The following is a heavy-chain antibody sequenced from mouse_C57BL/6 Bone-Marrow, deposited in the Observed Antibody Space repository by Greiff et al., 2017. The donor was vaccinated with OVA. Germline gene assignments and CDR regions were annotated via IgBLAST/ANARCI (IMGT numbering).Heavy chain of an antibody. CDR3: ARGGWSYVMDY. J-gene: IGHJ4*01. CDR2: IDPANDNT. V-gene: IGHV14-3*02. CDR1: GFKIKDTY. Sequence: EVKVVESGAELVKPGASVKLSCTASGFKIKDTYVHWVKQRPEQGLEWIGEIDPANDNTKYDPKFQGKATITADTSSNTAYLQLSSLTSEDTAVYFCARGGWSYVMDYWGQGTSVTVSS. D-gene: IGHD2-3*01.